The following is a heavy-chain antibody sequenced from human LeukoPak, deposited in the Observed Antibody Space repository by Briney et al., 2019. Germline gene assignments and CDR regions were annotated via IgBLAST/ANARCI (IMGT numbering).Heavy chain of an antibody. CDR1: GFTFSSYN. V-gene: IGHV3-21*01. J-gene: IGHJ4*02. CDR3: TRVGGHCTSTSCPPPDY. D-gene: IGHD2-2*01. CDR2: IDSSSRYI. Sequence: GGSLRLSCAASGFTFSSYNMDWVRQAPGKGLEWVSFIDSSSRYIYQADSVKGRFTISRDNAKSSVFLQMNSLRAEDTAVYYCTRVGGHCTSTSCPPPDYWGQGTLVTVSS.